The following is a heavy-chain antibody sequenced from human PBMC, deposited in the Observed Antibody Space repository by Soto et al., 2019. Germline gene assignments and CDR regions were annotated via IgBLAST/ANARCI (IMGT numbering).Heavy chain of an antibody. D-gene: IGHD2-21*01. CDR2: ISGSGGST. Sequence: GGSLRLSCAASGFTFSSYAMSWVRQAPGKGLEWVSAISGSGGSTYYADSVKGRFTISRDNSKNTLYLQVNRLRAEDTAVYYCAKVAKGTLAGDDFDIWGQGTMVTVSS. CDR1: GFTFSSYA. CDR3: AKVAKGTLAGDDFDI. V-gene: IGHV3-23*01. J-gene: IGHJ3*02.